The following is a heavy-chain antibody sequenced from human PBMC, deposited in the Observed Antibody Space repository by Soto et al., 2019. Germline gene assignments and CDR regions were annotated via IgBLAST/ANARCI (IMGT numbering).Heavy chain of an antibody. D-gene: IGHD3-16*01. V-gene: IGHV3-21*01. Sequence: PWGSLRLSCAASGFTFSSYSMNWVRQAPGKGLEWVSSISSSSSYIYYADSVKGRFTISRDNAKNSLYLQMNSLRAEDTAVYYCARDSLRVETVAFDIWGQGTMVTVSS. CDR3: ARDSLRVETVAFDI. CDR1: GFTFSSYS. J-gene: IGHJ3*02. CDR2: ISSSSSYI.